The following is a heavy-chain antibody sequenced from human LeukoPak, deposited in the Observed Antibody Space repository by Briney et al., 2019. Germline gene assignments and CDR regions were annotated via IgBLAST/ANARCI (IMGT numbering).Heavy chain of an antibody. V-gene: IGHV1-69*04. Sequence: ASVKVSCKASGGTFSSYAISWVRQAPGQGLEWMGRIIPILGIADYAQKFQGRVTVTADKSTSTAYMELSSLRSEDTAVYYCAARYGDYDYWGQGTLVTVSS. CDR3: AARYGDYDY. CDR1: GGTFSSYA. CDR2: IIPILGIA. D-gene: IGHD4-17*01. J-gene: IGHJ4*02.